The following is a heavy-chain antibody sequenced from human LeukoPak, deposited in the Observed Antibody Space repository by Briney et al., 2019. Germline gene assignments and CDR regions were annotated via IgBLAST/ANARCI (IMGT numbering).Heavy chain of an antibody. CDR1: GYSFTSYW. J-gene: IGHJ4*02. CDR3: ARTVAGVIEFDY. CDR2: IDPSDSYT. V-gene: IGHV5-10-1*01. D-gene: IGHD6-19*01. Sequence: GESLKISCKGSGYSFTSYWISWVRQMPGKGLEWMGRIDPSDSYTNYSPSFQGHVTISADKSISTAYLQWRSLKASDTAMYYCARTVAGVIEFDYWGQGTLVTVSS.